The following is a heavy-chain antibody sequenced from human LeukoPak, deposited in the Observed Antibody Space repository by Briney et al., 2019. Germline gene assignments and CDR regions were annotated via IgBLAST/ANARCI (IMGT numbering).Heavy chain of an antibody. D-gene: IGHD1-26*01. Sequence: ASVKVSCKASGYTFTGYYMHWVRQAPGQGLEWMGIINPSGGSTSYAQKFQGRVTMTRDMSTSTVYMELSGLRSEDTAVYYCAREISGSYDRTWFDPWGQGTLVTVSS. CDR1: GYTFTGYY. J-gene: IGHJ5*02. CDR3: AREISGSYDRTWFDP. CDR2: INPSGGST. V-gene: IGHV1-46*01.